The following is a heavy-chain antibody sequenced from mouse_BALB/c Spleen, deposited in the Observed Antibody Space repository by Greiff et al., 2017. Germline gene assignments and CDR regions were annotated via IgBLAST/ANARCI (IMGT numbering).Heavy chain of an antibody. V-gene: IGHV3-5*02. D-gene: IGHD2-4*01. Sequence: DVKLQESGPGLVKPSQTVSLTCTVTGISITTGNYRWSWIRQFPGNKLEWIGYIYYSGTITYNPSLTSRTTITRDTSKNQFFLEMNSLTAEDTATYYCARSYDYDYAMDYWGQGTSVTVSS. CDR3: ARSYDYDYAMDY. CDR2: IYYSGTI. CDR1: GISITTGNYR. J-gene: IGHJ4*01.